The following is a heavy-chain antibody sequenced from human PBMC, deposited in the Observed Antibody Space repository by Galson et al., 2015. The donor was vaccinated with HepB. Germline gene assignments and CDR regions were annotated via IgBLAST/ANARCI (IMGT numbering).Heavy chain of an antibody. D-gene: IGHD3-22*01. CDR1: GGSISSSSYY. V-gene: IGHV4-39*01. CDR3: ARHRGVYYDDAFDI. Sequence: SETLSLTCTVSGGSISSSSYYWGWIRQPPGKGLEWIGSIYYSGSTYYNPSLKSRVTISVDTSKNQFSLKLSSVTAADTAVYYCARHRGVYYDDAFDIWGQGTMVTVSS. J-gene: IGHJ3*02. CDR2: IYYSGST.